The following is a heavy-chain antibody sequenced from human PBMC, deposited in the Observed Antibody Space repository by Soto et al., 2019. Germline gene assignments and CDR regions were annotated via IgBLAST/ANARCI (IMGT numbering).Heavy chain of an antibody. CDR1: GGSVSNGSSY. V-gene: IGHV4-61*01. J-gene: IGHJ6*02. CDR2: IYYSEAF. Sequence: SGTMSLPCTVAGGSVSNGSSYWSRIRQPPGKGLEWIGFIYYSEAFKYNPSLKSRVSISVDTPKNQFSLKLTSVTAADTAVYYCVRDSRRTGVKYFYGFDAWGQGTTVTVSS. CDR3: VRDSRRTGVKYFYGFDA. D-gene: IGHD3-10*01.